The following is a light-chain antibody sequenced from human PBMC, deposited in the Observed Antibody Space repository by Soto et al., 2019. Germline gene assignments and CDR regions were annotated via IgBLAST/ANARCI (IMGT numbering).Light chain of an antibody. CDR1: QSVSTN. V-gene: IGKV3-15*01. Sequence: EIVMTQSPATLSVSPGERATLSCRASQSVSTNLPWYDQKPGQAPSLLIYAASVRATGIPARFSGSGSGTEFTLTISSLQYEDFAVYYCQQYDERPPNLSFGGGTKVQLK. J-gene: IGKJ4*01. CDR3: QQYDERPPNLS. CDR2: AAS.